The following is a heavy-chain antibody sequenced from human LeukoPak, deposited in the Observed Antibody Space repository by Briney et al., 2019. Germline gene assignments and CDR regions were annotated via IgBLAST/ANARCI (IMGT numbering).Heavy chain of an antibody. J-gene: IGHJ6*02. CDR1: GGTFSSYA. Sequence: SVKVSCKASGGTFSSYANSWVRQAPGQGLEWMGGIIPIFGTANYAQKLQGRVTMTTDTSTSTAYMELRSLRSDDTAVYYCARDKPELHYYYYYGMDVWGQGTTVTVSS. V-gene: IGHV1-69*05. CDR3: ARDKPELHYYYYYGMDV. CDR2: IIPIFGTA. D-gene: IGHD1-14*01.